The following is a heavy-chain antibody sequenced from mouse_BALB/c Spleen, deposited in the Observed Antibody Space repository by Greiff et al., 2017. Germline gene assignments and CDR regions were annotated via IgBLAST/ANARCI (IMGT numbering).Heavy chain of an antibody. CDR1: GFTFSDYY. CDR2: ISDGGSYT. CDR3: ARGDDYGFDY. V-gene: IGHV5-4*02. D-gene: IGHD2-4*01. Sequence: EVTLVESGGGLVKPGGSLKLSCAASGFTFSDYYMYWVRQTPEKRLEWVATISDGGSYTYYPDSVKGRFTISRDNAKNNLYLQMSSLKSEDTAMYYCARGDDYGFDYWGQGTTLTVSS. J-gene: IGHJ2*01.